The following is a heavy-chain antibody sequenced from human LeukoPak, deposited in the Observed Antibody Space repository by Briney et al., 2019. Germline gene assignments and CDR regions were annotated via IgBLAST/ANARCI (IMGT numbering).Heavy chain of an antibody. CDR3: AKCGGYYGSGRAFDY. J-gene: IGHJ4*02. CDR2: IYPGDSDT. Sequence: GESLKISCKGSGYIFTNYCIGWVRQMPGKGLEWMGLIYPGDSDTRYSPSFQGQVTISADKSISTAYMQWNSLKASDTAMYYCAKCGGYYGSGRAFDYWGQGTLVTVSS. CDR1: GYIFTNYC. V-gene: IGHV5-51*01. D-gene: IGHD3-10*01.